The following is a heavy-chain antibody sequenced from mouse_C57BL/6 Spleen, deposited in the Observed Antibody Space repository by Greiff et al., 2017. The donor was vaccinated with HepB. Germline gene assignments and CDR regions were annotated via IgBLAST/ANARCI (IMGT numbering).Heavy chain of an antibody. J-gene: IGHJ1*03. CDR2: IYPRSGNT. CDR1: GYTFTSYG. V-gene: IGHV1-81*01. Sequence: QVHVKQSGAELARPGASVKLSCKASGYTFTSYGISWVKQRTGQGLEWIGEIYPRSGNTYYNEKFKGKATLTADKSSSTAYMELRSLTSEDSAVYFCARRGTITTVVATVHWYFDVWGTGTTVTVSS. CDR3: ARRGTITTVVATVHWYFDV. D-gene: IGHD1-1*01.